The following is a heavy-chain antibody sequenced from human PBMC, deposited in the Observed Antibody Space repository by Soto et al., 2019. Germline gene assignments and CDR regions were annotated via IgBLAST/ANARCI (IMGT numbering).Heavy chain of an antibody. D-gene: IGHD3-22*01. Sequence: QVQLVQSGPELRKPGASVKVSCEASGYSFRYYGINWVRQAPGQGLEWMGWINTYTGNRNFAPKFEDRVTMTTATSTNTVCMELRSLRSDDTATYYCARDRLRGYDKSGFYSWGQGTRVTVSS. CDR3: ARDRLRGYDKSGFYS. V-gene: IGHV1-18*01. J-gene: IGHJ5*02. CDR2: INTYTGNR. CDR1: GYSFRYYG.